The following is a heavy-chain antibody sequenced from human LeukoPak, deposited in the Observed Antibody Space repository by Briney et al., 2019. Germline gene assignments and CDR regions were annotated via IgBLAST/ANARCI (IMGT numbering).Heavy chain of an antibody. CDR1: GFTFSGYW. D-gene: IGHD6-13*01. CDR2: IREDGGEK. Sequence: GGSLRLSCAASGFTFSGYWMTWVRQAPGKGLEWVADIREDGGEKYYVDSVKGRFTISRDNAKNSLYLQMNSLRAEDTAVYYCARDSGWFRFDYWGQGTLATVSS. J-gene: IGHJ4*02. V-gene: IGHV3-7*03. CDR3: ARDSGWFRFDY.